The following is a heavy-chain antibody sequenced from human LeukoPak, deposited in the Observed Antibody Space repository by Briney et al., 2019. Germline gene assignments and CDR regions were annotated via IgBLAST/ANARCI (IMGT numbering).Heavy chain of an antibody. J-gene: IGHJ3*02. Sequence: ASVKVSCKASGYTFTSYAMHWVRQAPGQRLEWMGWINAGNGNTKYSQKLQGRVTMTTDTSTSTAYMELRSLRSDDTAVYYCARSGSYYPNDAFDIWGQGTMVTVSS. CDR3: ARSGSYYPNDAFDI. CDR2: INAGNGNT. D-gene: IGHD1-26*01. V-gene: IGHV1-3*01. CDR1: GYTFTSYA.